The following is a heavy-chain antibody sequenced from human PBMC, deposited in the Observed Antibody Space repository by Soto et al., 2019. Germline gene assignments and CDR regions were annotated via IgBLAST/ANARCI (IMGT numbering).Heavy chain of an antibody. CDR3: ARGTYRSKPDFDY. D-gene: IGHD6-13*01. J-gene: IGHJ4*02. Sequence: GGALRLSCAASGFTFSHYYMTWIRQSRGSGLEWVSYISSSSGTISYANSVKGRFTISRDNAQNSLYLQMTSLRAEDTAVYYGARGTYRSKPDFDYWGQGTLVTVS. V-gene: IGHV3-11*01. CDR2: ISSSSGTI. CDR1: GFTFSHYY.